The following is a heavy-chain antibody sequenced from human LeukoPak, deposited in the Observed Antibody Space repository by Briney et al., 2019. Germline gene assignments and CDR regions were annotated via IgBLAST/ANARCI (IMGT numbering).Heavy chain of an antibody. J-gene: IGHJ3*02. V-gene: IGHV1-46*01. D-gene: IGHD3-3*01. CDR3: ARSNYDFWSGYSSDAFDI. Sequence: GASVKVSCKASGYTFTSYYMHWVRQAPGQGLEWMGIINPSGGSTTYAQKFQGRVTMTSDTSTSTVYMELSSLRSEDTAVYYCARSNYDFWSGYSSDAFDIWGQGTMVTVSS. CDR2: INPSGGST. CDR1: GYTFTSYY.